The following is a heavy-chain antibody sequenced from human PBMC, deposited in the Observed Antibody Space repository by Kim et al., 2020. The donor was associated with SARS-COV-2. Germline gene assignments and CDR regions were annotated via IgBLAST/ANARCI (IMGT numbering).Heavy chain of an antibody. CDR1: GYSFTSYD. V-gene: IGHV1-8*01. CDR3: ARAFHVLPSRDY. CDR2: INPNTGNT. J-gene: IGHJ4*02. Sequence: ASVKVSCKASGYSFTSYDINWVRQATGQGLEWMGWINPNTGNTGYAQKFQGRVTMTRDTSISTAYMELSSLRSDYTTVYYCARAFHVLPSRDYWGPGSLV. D-gene: IGHD2-15*01.